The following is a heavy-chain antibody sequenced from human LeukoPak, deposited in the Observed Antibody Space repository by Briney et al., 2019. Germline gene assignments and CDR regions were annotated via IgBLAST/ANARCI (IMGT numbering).Heavy chain of an antibody. CDR1: GFTFSSYW. J-gene: IGHJ4*02. V-gene: IGHV3-74*01. D-gene: IGHD4-11*01. Sequence: AGGSLRLSCAASGFTFSSYWMHWVRQSPGKGLVWVSRIKTDGSDTYYADSVRGRFTISRDNAKNTLYLQMDSLRAEDTAVYFCARGDYSSHTLWGQGTLVTVSP. CDR3: ARGDYSSHTL. CDR2: IKTDGSDT.